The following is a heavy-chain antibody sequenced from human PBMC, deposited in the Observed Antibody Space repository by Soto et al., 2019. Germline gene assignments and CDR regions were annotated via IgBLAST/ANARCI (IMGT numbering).Heavy chain of an antibody. CDR2: ISGYNENA. Sequence: QVQLVQSGPEVRKPGASVKVSCKASGYTFSNYGFSWVRQAPGQRLEWMGWISGYNENAMYAPKFKDRATVTADTSTSTAYMELRRLRSDDTALYYCARDIHGDYPDHWGQGTLVTVSS. V-gene: IGHV1-18*01. J-gene: IGHJ4*02. D-gene: IGHD4-17*01. CDR1: GYTFSNYG. CDR3: ARDIHGDYPDH.